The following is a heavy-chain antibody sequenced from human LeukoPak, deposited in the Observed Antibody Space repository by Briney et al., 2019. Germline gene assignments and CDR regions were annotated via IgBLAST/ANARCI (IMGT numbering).Heavy chain of an antibody. CDR2: ISPSGDIT. CDR3: ARPAYRDYVDY. D-gene: IGHD3-16*02. CDR1: GFTFSNHG. V-gene: IGHV3-23*01. Sequence: GGTLRLSCAASGFTFSNHGMNWVRQAPGKGLEWVSGISPSGDITYYADSVKGRFTISRDNAKNSLYLQMNSLRAEDTAVYYCARPAYRDYVDYWGQGTLVTVSS. J-gene: IGHJ4*02.